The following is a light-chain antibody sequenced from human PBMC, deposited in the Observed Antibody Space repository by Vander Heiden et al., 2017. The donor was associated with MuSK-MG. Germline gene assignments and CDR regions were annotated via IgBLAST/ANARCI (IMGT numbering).Light chain of an antibody. V-gene: IGKV1-39*01. J-gene: IGKJ1*01. Sequence: DIQRTQSPSSLSASVGDRVTITCRASQSISSYLNRYQQKPGKAPKLLIYAAFSLQSGVPSTFRGTGSGTDFTLTMRSPQLEDFATYYSLQSDATAWTFRYGIKVQIK. CDR3: LQSDATAWT. CDR2: AAF. CDR1: QSISSY.